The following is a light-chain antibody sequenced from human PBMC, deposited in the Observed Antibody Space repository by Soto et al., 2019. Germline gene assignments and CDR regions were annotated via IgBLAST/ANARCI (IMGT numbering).Light chain of an antibody. CDR2: WAS. V-gene: IGKV4-1*01. CDR1: QSVFSSSNSKNY. Sequence: DIVMTQSPDSLGVSLGERATINCKSSQSVFSSSNSKNYLDWYQHKPGQPPRLLLYWASTRESGVPDRFSGSGSGTDFTLTISSLQADDVAIYYCQQYYSSPFTFGPGTKVD. J-gene: IGKJ3*01. CDR3: QQYYSSPFT.